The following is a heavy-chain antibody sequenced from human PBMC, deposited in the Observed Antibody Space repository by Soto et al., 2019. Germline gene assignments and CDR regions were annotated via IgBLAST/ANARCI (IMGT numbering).Heavy chain of an antibody. CDR1: GFTFSSYS. CDR2: ISSSSSYI. V-gene: IGHV3-21*01. D-gene: IGHD3-9*01. J-gene: IGHJ4*02. CDR3: ISGRYFDWQKGELDY. Sequence: PGGSLRLSCAASGFTFSSYSMNWVRQAPGKGLEWVSSISSSSSYIYYADSVKGRFTISRDNAKNSLYLQMNSLRAEDTAVYYCISGRYFDWQKGELDYWGQGTLVTVSS.